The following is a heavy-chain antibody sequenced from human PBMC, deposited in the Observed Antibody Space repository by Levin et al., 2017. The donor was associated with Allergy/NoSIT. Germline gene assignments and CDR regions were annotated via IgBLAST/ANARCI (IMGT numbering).Heavy chain of an antibody. Sequence: GGSLRLSCAASGFTFSSYAMHWVRQAPGKGLEWVAVISYDGSNKYYADSVKGRFTISRDNSKNTLYLQMNSLRAEDTAVYYCARGLVQCYAFDIWGQGTMVTVSS. CDR3: ARGLVQCYAFDI. CDR2: ISYDGSNK. CDR1: GFTFSSYA. V-gene: IGHV3-30-3*01. J-gene: IGHJ3*02. D-gene: IGHD6-19*01.